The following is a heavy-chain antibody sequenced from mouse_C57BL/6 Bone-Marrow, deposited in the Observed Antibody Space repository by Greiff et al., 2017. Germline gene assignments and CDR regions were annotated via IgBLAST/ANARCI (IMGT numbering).Heavy chain of an antibody. J-gene: IGHJ2*01. CDR2: IHPNSGST. Sequence: QVQLQQPGAELVKPGASVKLSCKASGYTFTSYWMHWVKQRPGQGLEWIGMIHPNSGSTNYNEKFKSKATLTVDKSSITAYMQLSSLTSEDSAVYYCAREDYYGSGGDYWGQGTTLTVSS. D-gene: IGHD1-1*01. CDR3: AREDYYGSGGDY. V-gene: IGHV1-64*01. CDR1: GYTFTSYW.